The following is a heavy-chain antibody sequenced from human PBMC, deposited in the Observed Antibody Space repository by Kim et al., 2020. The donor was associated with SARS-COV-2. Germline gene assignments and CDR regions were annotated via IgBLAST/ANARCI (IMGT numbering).Heavy chain of an antibody. J-gene: IGHJ3*02. Sequence: QKLQGRVTMTTDTATSTAYMELRSLRSDDTAVYYCARDCSGGSCHSPFDIWGQGTMVTVSS. D-gene: IGHD2-15*01. V-gene: IGHV1-18*01. CDR3: ARDCSGGSCHSPFDI.